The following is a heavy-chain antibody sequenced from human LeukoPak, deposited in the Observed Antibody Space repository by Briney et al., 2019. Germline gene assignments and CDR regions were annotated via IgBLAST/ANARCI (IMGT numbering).Heavy chain of an antibody. Sequence: TGGSLRLSCAASGFTFSSYAMHWVRQAPGKGLEWVAVISYDGSNKYYADSVKGRLTISRDNAKNSLYLQMNSLRAEDTAVYYCARMDIVVVVAAPRAFDIWGQGTMVTVSS. CDR2: ISYDGSNK. CDR3: ARMDIVVVVAAPRAFDI. D-gene: IGHD2-15*01. CDR1: GFTFSSYA. V-gene: IGHV3-30*04. J-gene: IGHJ3*02.